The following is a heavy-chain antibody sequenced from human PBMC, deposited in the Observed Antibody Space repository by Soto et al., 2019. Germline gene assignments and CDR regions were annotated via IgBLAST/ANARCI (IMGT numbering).Heavy chain of an antibody. D-gene: IGHD6-13*01. CDR1: GGSISSYY. CDR3: ARTSPSDISSYSWFDP. CDR2: INYSGST. J-gene: IGHJ5*02. Sequence: QVQLQESGPGLVKPSETLSLTCTVSGGSISSYYWSWIRQPPGKGLEWIGYINYSGSTKYNPSLRSRVTLSLDTSTNHFSLKRSSVTAADTAVYYCARTSPSDISSYSWFDPWGQGTLVTVSS. V-gene: IGHV4-59*01.